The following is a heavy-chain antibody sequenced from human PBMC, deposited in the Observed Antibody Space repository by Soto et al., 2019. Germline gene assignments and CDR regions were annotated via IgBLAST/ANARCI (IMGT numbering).Heavy chain of an antibody. CDR3: ARDPYHYDSSGYPPAL. CDR2: INPNSGGT. D-gene: IGHD3-22*01. Sequence: GASVKVSCKASGYTFTGYYMHWVRQAPGQGLEWMGWINPNSGGTNYAQKFQGRVTMTRDTSISTAYMELSRLRSDDTAVYYCARDPYHYDSSGYPPALWGQGTLVNVSS. V-gene: IGHV1-2*02. CDR1: GYTFTGYY. J-gene: IGHJ4*02.